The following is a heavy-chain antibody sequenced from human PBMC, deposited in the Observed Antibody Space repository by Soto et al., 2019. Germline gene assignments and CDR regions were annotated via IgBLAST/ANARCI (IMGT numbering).Heavy chain of an antibody. CDR1: GFTFSDHY. D-gene: IGHD3-22*01. V-gene: IGHV3-72*01. CDR2: TRNKANSYTT. CDR3: ARDNYYDSSGYDY. Sequence: GESLKISCAASGFTFSDHYMDWVRQAPGKGLEWVGRTRNKANSYTTEYAASVKGRFTISRDDSKNSLYLEMNSLKTVDTAVYYCARDNYYDSSGYDYWGQGTLVTVSS. J-gene: IGHJ4*02.